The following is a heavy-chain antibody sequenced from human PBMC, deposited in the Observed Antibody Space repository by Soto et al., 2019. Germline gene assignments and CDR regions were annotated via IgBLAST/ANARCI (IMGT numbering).Heavy chain of an antibody. J-gene: IGHJ4*02. CDR1: GYSFTSYW. CDR3: ARLNYYDSSGYYSDFDY. Sequence: PGESLKISCKGSGYSFTSYWIGWVRQMPGKGLEWMGIIYPGDSDTRYSPSFQGQVTISADKSISTAYLQWSSLKASDTPMYYCARLNYYDSSGYYSDFDYWRQGPLVTVSS. CDR2: IYPGDSDT. D-gene: IGHD3-22*01. V-gene: IGHV5-51*01.